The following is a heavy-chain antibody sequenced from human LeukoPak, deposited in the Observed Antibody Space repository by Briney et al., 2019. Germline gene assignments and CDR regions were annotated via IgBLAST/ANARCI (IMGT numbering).Heavy chain of an antibody. CDR1: VYTFTSYY. V-gene: IGHV1-46*01. D-gene: IGHD3-9*01. CDR2: INPRGGSR. Sequence: ASLRVSCKASVYTFTSYYIHWVRLAPRQGREWVGTINPRGGSRRYAQKFQGRVTMTRDMSTSTAYMELSSLRSEDTAVYYCARTVDYDILTGHHYYSYMDVWGKGTTVTISS. CDR3: ARTVDYDILTGHHYYSYMDV. J-gene: IGHJ6*03.